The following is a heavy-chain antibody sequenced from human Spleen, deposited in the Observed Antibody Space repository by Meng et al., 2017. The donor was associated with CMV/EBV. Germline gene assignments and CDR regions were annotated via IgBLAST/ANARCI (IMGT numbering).Heavy chain of an antibody. V-gene: IGHV3-48*03. Sequence: GESLKISCAASGFTFSSYEMNWVRQAPGKGLEWVSFISSGGSTTHYADSVKGRFTISKDNSKNTLYLQMSSLRTEDTAIYYCARAFPRSTAFGVVFDRWGQGTLVTVSS. CDR3: ARAFPRSTAFGVVFDR. CDR1: GFTFSSYE. CDR2: ISSGGSTT. D-gene: IGHD3-3*01. J-gene: IGHJ4*02.